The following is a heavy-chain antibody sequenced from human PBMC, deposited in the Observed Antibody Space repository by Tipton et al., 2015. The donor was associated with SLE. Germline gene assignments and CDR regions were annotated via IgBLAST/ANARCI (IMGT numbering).Heavy chain of an antibody. CDR1: GYTFINYA. J-gene: IGHJ4*02. Sequence: QLVQSGSELKKPGASVKVSCKASGYTFINYALNWVRQAPGQGLEWMGWINTNTGEPTYVQGFTGRFVFSLDTSATTAYLQISSLKAEDTAVYYCARDREAYSGTFEYWGQGIMVTVSS. CDR3: ARDREAYSGTFEY. CDR2: INTNTGEP. V-gene: IGHV7-4-1*02. D-gene: IGHD1-26*01.